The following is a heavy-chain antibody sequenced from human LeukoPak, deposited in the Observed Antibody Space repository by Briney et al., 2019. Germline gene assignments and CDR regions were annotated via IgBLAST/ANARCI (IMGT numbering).Heavy chain of an antibody. CDR1: GFSFDTYA. V-gene: IGHV3-33*01. J-gene: IGHJ4*02. D-gene: IGHD3-10*01. Sequence: PGRSLRLSCAASGFSFDTYAMHWVRQAPGQGLEWVALIWHDGSHKFYSNSVRGQFIISRDNSKNTVYLQMNNLRPDDTAVYYCAGEIFGSGSYPDFWGQGTLVTVSS. CDR2: IWHDGSHK. CDR3: AGEIFGSGSYPDF.